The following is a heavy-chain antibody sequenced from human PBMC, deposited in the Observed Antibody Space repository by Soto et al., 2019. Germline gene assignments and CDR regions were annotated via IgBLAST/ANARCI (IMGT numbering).Heavy chain of an antibody. V-gene: IGHV1-2*04. D-gene: IGHD3-10*01. CDR1: GYTFTGYY. CDR2: INPNSGGT. J-gene: IGHJ5*02. CDR3: ARASVTMVRGVNRPFDP. Sequence: ASVKVSCKASGYTFTGYYMHWVRQAPGQGLEWMGWINPNSGGTNYAQKFQGWVTMTRDTSISTAYMELSRLRSDDTAVYHCARASVTMVRGVNRPFDPWGQGTLVTVSS.